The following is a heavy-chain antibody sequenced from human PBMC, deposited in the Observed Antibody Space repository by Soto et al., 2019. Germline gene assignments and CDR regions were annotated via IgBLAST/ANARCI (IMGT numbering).Heavy chain of an antibody. V-gene: IGHV2-70*11. J-gene: IGHJ6*02. CDR3: ARIIQPSFPRYYYYGMDV. CDR1: GFSLSTSGMC. CDR2: IDWDDDK. D-gene: IGHD5-18*01. Sequence: GSGPTLVNPTQTLTLTCTFSGFSLSTSGMCVSWIRQPPGKALEWLARIDWDDDKYYSTSLKTRLTISKDTSKNQVVLTMTNMDPVDTATYYCARIIQPSFPRYYYYGMDVWGQGTTVTVSS.